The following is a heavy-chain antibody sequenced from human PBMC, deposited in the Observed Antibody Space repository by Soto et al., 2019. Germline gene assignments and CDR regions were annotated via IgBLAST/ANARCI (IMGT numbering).Heavy chain of an antibody. V-gene: IGHV3-23*01. J-gene: IGHJ4*02. Sequence: PXGSLRLPCSASGFTFSSYAMSWVRQAPGKGLEWVSAISGSGGSTYYADSVKGRFTISRDNSKNTLYLQMNSLRAEDTAVYYCANGTGLSYWGQGTLVTVYS. CDR2: ISGSGGST. CDR1: GFTFSSYA. CDR3: ANGTGLSY.